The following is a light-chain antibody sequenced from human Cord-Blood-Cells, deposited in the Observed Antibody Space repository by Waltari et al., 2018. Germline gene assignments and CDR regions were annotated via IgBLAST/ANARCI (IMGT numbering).Light chain of an antibody. CDR1: QSISSY. CDR2: AAS. Sequence: DLQMTQSPSSLSASVGDRVPITCRASQSISSYLNWYQQKPGKAPKLLIYAASSLQSGVPSRFSGSGSVTDFTLTISSLQPEDFATYYCQQSYSTPPFTFGPGTKVDIK. V-gene: IGKV1-39*01. J-gene: IGKJ3*01. CDR3: QQSYSTPPFT.